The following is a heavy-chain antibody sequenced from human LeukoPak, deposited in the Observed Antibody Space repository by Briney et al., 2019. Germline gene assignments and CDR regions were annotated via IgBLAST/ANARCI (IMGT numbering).Heavy chain of an antibody. Sequence: GRSLRLSCAAAGFTYDDYAMHWVRQAPGKGLEWVSGISWNSGSISYGDSVKGRFTIYRDNAKNSLYLQMNSLRPEDMALYYCAKDTGYDWGTHPFDYWGQGTLVTVSS. CDR3: AKDTGYDWGTHPFDY. CDR1: GFTYDDYA. J-gene: IGHJ4*02. D-gene: IGHD5-12*01. CDR2: ISWNSGSI. V-gene: IGHV3-9*03.